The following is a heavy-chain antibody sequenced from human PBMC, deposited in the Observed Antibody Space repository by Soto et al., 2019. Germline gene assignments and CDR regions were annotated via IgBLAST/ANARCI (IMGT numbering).Heavy chain of an antibody. V-gene: IGHV4-34*01. D-gene: IGHD3-3*01. J-gene: IGHJ3*01. CDR3: ARGRTYYDFWSGHYTGTNDGFDF. CDR1: GGTFRGYY. Sequence: QVQLQQWGAGLLKPSETLSLTCAVYGGTFRGYYWSWVRQPPGKGLEWIGEINHSGSTDYNSSLKSRVTISIDTSKTQFSLNLSSVTAADTAVYYCARGRTYYDFWSGHYTGTNDGFDFWGQGTMVTVSS. CDR2: INHSGST.